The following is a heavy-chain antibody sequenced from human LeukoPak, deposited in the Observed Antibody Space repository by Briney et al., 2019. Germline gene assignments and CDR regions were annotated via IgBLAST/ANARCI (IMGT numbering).Heavy chain of an antibody. CDR1: GYTFTDYY. CDR3: AGLPRYNWNEPLDY. V-gene: IGHV1-2*02. CDR2: INPNSGGT. Sequence: ASVKVSCKASGYTFTDYYMHWVRRAPGQGLEWMGWINPNSGGTKYAQKFQGRVTMTRDTSISTAYMELSRLTYDDTAVYYCAGLPRYNWNEPLDYWGQGTLVTVSS. J-gene: IGHJ4*02. D-gene: IGHD1-20*01.